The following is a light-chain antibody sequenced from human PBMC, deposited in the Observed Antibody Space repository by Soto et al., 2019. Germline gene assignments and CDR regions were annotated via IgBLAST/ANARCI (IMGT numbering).Light chain of an antibody. CDR1: QSVSSN. CDR2: GAS. Sequence: EIVMTQSPATLSVSPGERATLSCRASQSVSSNLGWYQQKPGQAPRLLIYGASTRATGIPARFSGSGSGTEFTLTISSLQSEDFAVYYCQEYNNCPTFGQGTKVEIK. CDR3: QEYNNCPT. J-gene: IGKJ1*01. V-gene: IGKV3-15*01.